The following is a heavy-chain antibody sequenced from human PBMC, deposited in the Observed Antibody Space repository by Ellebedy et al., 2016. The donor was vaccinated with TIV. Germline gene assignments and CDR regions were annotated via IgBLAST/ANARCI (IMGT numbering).Heavy chain of an antibody. CDR2: INLDGSEG. CDR3: VRNGGSLDY. J-gene: IGHJ4*02. D-gene: IGHD1-26*01. CDR1: GFTFSNHW. Sequence: GGSLRLXXAAPGFTFSNHWMSWVRQAPGKGLEWVANINLDGSEGKYVDSVKGRFTISRDNAQNSLFLQMNSLRAEDTAVYYCVRNGGSLDYWGQGSLVTVSS. V-gene: IGHV3-7*01.